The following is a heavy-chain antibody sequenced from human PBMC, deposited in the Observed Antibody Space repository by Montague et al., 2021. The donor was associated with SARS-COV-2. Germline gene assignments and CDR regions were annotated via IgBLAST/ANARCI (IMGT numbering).Heavy chain of an antibody. Sequence: SETLSLTCSVSGSSIGSGFYWAWIRQSPGKGPEWIGTVYHSGYTHYNPSLKGRVTVSIDTSRNQFSLTVTSVTAADTAVYFCARRGYTGSAYFDYWGQGTLVTVSS. J-gene: IGHJ4*02. CDR2: VYHSGYT. V-gene: IGHV4-38-2*01. CDR3: ARRGYTGSAYFDY. CDR1: GSSIGSGFY. D-gene: IGHD5-12*01.